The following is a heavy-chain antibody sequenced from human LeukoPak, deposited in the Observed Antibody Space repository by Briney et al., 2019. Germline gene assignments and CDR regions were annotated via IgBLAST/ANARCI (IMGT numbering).Heavy chain of an antibody. CDR1: GFTFSTYA. CDR3: VYCSGGNCYYAVRGWTY. Sequence: GGSLRLSCAASGFTFSTYAMTWVRQAPGKGLEWVSAISGSAGSTYYADSVKGRFTISRDNSKNTVHLEMNSLRAEGTAVYYCVYCSGGNCYYAVRGWTYWGQGTLVTVSS. CDR2: ISGSAGST. V-gene: IGHV3-23*01. J-gene: IGHJ4*02. D-gene: IGHD2-15*01.